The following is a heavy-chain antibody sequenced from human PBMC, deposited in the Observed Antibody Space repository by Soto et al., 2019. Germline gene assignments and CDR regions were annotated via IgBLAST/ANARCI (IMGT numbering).Heavy chain of an antibody. V-gene: IGHV4-61*01. Sequence: SETLSLTCTVSGGSVSSGSYYWSWIRQPPGKGLEWIGYIYYSGSTNYNPSLKSRVTISVDTSKNQFSLKLSTVTAADTAVYYCARVPPVTTVQTPSKGDSVWFDPWGQGTLVTVSS. J-gene: IGHJ5*02. D-gene: IGHD4-4*01. CDR3: ARVPPVTTVQTPSKGDSVWFDP. CDR2: IYYSGST. CDR1: GGSVSSGSYY.